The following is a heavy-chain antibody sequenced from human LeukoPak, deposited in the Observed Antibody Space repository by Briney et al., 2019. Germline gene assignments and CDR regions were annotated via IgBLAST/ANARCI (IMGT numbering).Heavy chain of an antibody. CDR2: IYSGGTT. J-gene: IGHJ4*02. V-gene: IGHV3-66*01. D-gene: IGHD1-26*01. Sequence: QTGGSLRLSCAASGFTVSSNYMSWVRQAPGMGLEWVSVIYSGGTTYYADSVKGRFTISRDNSKNTLYLQMNTLRVEDTAVYYCARGRVGPYPGTYYWGQGTLVTVSS. CDR3: ARGRVGPYPGTYY. CDR1: GFTVSSNY.